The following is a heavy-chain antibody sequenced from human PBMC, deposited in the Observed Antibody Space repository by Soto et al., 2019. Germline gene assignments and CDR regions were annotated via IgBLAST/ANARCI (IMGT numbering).Heavy chain of an antibody. V-gene: IGHV3-33*01. CDR1: GFTFSSYG. Sequence: QVQLVESGGGVVQPGRSLRLSCAASGFTFSSYGMHWVRQAPGKGLERVAVIWYDGSNTYYADSVKGRFTISRDNSKNTLYLQMNSLRAEDTAVYYCARDPRHYDFWSGFDYWGQGTLVTVSS. J-gene: IGHJ4*02. D-gene: IGHD3-3*01. CDR3: ARDPRHYDFWSGFDY. CDR2: IWYDGSNT.